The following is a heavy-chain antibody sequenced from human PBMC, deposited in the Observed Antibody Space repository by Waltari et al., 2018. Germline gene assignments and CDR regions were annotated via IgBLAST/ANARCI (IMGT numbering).Heavy chain of an antibody. D-gene: IGHD1-7*01. CDR1: GYTFTGYY. CDR3: ARDPGSAGTTVGRGGDY. J-gene: IGHJ4*02. V-gene: IGHV1-2*02. Sequence: QVQLVQSGAEVKKPGASVKVSCKASGYTFTGYYVHWVRQAPGQGLEWMGWINPNSGGTNYAQKFQGRVTMTRDTSITTAYMELSSLRSDETAVYYCARDPGSAGTTVGRGGDYWGQGTLVTVSS. CDR2: INPNSGGT.